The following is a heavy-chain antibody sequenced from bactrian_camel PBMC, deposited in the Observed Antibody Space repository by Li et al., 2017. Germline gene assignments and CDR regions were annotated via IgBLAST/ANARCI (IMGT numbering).Heavy chain of an antibody. V-gene: IGHV3S6*01. Sequence: HVQLVESGGGLVEPGGSLRLSCAASGFTFSSYWMIWVRQAPGKGLEWVSSIYSDGTRTYYPDSVKGRFTISQDKAKNTVYLQMDSLKPEDTAMYYCAVDPSFGGSGFVYEYTYWGQGTQVTVS. D-gene: IGHD6*01. CDR1: GFTFSSYW. CDR3: AVDPSFGGSGFVYEYTY. CDR2: IYSDGTRT. J-gene: IGHJ4*01.